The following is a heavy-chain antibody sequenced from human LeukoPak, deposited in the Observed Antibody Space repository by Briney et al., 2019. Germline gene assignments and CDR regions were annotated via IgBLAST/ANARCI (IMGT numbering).Heavy chain of an antibody. CDR1: GFTFSDYY. D-gene: IGHD3-22*01. CDR2: ISSSGSTI. CDR3: AREGGSGDSSGYYSRWFDP. V-gene: IGHV3-11*01. J-gene: IGHJ5*02. Sequence: GGSLRLSCAASGFTFSDYYMSWIRQAPGKGLEWVSYISSSGSTIYYADSVKGRFTISRDNAKNSLYLQMNSLRAEDTAVYYCAREGGSGDSSGYYSRWFDPWGQGTLVTVSS.